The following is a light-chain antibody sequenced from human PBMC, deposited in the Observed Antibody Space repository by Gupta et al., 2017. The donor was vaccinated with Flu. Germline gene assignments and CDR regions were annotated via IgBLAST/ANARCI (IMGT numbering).Light chain of an antibody. Sequence: QYALTQPASVSGSAGQSITISCTGTSSDVGSYNLVSWYQQHPGKAPKLMIYEGSKRPSGVSNRFSGSKSGNTASLTISGLQAEDEADYYCCSYAGSSSYVFGTGTKVTVL. V-gene: IGLV2-23*01. CDR1: SSDVGSYNL. J-gene: IGLJ1*01. CDR3: CSYAGSSSYV. CDR2: EGS.